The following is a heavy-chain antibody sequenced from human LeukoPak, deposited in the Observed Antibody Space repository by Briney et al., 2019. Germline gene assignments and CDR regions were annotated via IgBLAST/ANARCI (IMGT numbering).Heavy chain of an antibody. CDR3: TTTPRWDGICDY. CDR2: IKSQTDGGTT. D-gene: IGHD1-26*01. Sequence: GGSLRLSCAASGFAFSDAWMTWVRQAPGKGLEWIGRIKSQTDGGTTDYAAPVKGRFTISRNDSQNTLYLQMDSLKTEDAAIYYCTTTPRWDGICDYWGQGTLVTVSS. J-gene: IGHJ4*02. V-gene: IGHV3-15*01. CDR1: GFAFSDAW.